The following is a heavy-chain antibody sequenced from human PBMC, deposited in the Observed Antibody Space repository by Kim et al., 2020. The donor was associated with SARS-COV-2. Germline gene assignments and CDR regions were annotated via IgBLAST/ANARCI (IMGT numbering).Heavy chain of an antibody. CDR3: AYTGIYSWYGAFDI. V-gene: IGHV1-18*01. CDR2: ISAYNGNT. Sequence: ASVKVSCKASGYTFTSYGISWVRQAPGQGLEWMGWISAYNGNTNYAQKLQGRVTMTTDTSTSTAYMELRSLRSDDTAVYYCAYTGIYSWYGAFDIWGQGTMVTVSS. CDR1: GYTFTSYG. D-gene: IGHD6-13*01. J-gene: IGHJ3*02.